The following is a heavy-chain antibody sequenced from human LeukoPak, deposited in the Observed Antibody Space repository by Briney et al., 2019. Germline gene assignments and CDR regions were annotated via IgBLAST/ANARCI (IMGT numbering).Heavy chain of an antibody. CDR2: ISWNSGSI. Sequence: QTGGSLRLSCAASGFTFDDYAMHWVRQAPGKGLEWVPGISWNSGSIGYADSVKGRFTISRDNAKNSLYLQMNSLRAEDMALYYCAKGHSSGFFDYWGQGTLVAVSS. D-gene: IGHD3-22*01. CDR3: AKGHSSGFFDY. J-gene: IGHJ4*02. CDR1: GFTFDDYA. V-gene: IGHV3-9*03.